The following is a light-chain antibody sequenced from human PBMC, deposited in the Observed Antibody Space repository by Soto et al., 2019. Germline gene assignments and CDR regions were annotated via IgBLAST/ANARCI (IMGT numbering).Light chain of an antibody. CDR3: LLSSGPIWV. Sequence: QAVVTQEPSLTVPPGGTVTLTCASSTGAVTSDNHANWLQQKPGQVPRAMIYSTYKKHSWTPDRFSGSLLGGKAALTLSGVAPEDEADYYCLLSSGPIWVFGGGTKLTVL. V-gene: IGLV7-43*01. CDR2: STY. J-gene: IGLJ3*02. CDR1: TGAVTSDNH.